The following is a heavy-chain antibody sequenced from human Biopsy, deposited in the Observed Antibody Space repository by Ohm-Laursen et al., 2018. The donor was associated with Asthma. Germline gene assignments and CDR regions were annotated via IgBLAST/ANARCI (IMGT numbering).Heavy chain of an antibody. CDR3: AKSADYYDSTDYLDF. V-gene: IGHV3-9*01. D-gene: IGHD3-22*01. J-gene: IGHJ4*01. CDR1: GFSFADCA. Sequence: SLRLSCAASGFSFADCAMHWDRQAPGKGLEWVSSISWNSGNIDYAVSVKGRFTISRDNAKNSLYLQMQSLRPEDTAFYYCAKSADYYDSTDYLDFWGRGTLVTVSS. CDR2: ISWNSGNI.